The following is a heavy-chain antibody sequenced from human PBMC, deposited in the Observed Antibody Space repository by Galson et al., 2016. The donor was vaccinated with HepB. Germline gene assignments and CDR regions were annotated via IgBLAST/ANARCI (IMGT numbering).Heavy chain of an antibody. CDR1: GFTFRKYP. J-gene: IGHJ4*02. Sequence: SLRLSCAASGFTFRKYPMHWVRQAPGKGLEYVSVISGDGGSTYYPDSVKGRFTISRDNSKNMLYLQMSSLNSEYTAIYYCVKMGMVVAYTGTDFWGQGTLVIVSS. CDR3: VKMGMVVAYTGTDF. CDR2: ISGDGGST. V-gene: IGHV3-64D*06. D-gene: IGHD3-3*01.